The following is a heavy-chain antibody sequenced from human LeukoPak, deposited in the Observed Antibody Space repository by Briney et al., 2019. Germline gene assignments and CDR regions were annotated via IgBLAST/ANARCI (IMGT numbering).Heavy chain of an antibody. CDR1: GFTFSSYS. CDR2: ISSSSSYI. CDR3: ARDRSTDFWSGYYTNYFDY. V-gene: IGHV3-21*01. D-gene: IGHD3-3*01. J-gene: IGHJ4*02. Sequence: GGSLRLSCAASGFTFSSYSMNWVRQAPGKGLEWVSSISSSSSYIYYADSVKGRFTISRDNAKNSLYLQMNSLRAEDTAVYYCARDRSTDFWSGYYTNYFDYWGQGTLVTVSS.